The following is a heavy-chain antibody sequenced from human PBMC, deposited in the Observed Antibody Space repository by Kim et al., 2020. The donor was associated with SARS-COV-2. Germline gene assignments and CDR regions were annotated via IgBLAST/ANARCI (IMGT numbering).Heavy chain of an antibody. J-gene: IGHJ6*03. CDR1: GFTFSSYD. D-gene: IGHD5-18*01. V-gene: IGHV3-13*01. CDR2: IGTAGDT. CDR3: ARGVQLWSRVYYYSYMDV. Sequence: GGSLRLSCAASGFTFSSYDMHWVRQATGKGLEWVSAIGTAGDTYYPGSVKGRFTISSEHAKNSLYLQLNSLRAGDTAVYYCARGVQLWSRVYYYSYMDVWGKGTTVTVPS.